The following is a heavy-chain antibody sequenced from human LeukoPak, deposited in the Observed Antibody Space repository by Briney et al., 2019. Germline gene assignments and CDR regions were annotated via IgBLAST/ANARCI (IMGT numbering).Heavy chain of an antibody. Sequence: PGGSLRLSCAASGFTFSDYAMSWVRQAPGKGLEWVSSINGRGGSTYCADSVKGRFTISRDNSKNTLYLQMNSLRAEDTAVYYCAKPAISSRGWYYDYWGQGTLVTVSS. CDR3: AKPAISSRGWYYDY. V-gene: IGHV3-23*01. D-gene: IGHD6-19*01. CDR2: INGRGGST. J-gene: IGHJ4*02. CDR1: GFTFSDYA.